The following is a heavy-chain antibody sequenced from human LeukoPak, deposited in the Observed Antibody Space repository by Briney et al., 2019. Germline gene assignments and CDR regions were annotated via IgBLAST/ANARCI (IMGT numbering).Heavy chain of an antibody. Sequence: ASVKVSCKASGYTFTGYYIHWVRQAPRQGLEWMGCVNPDSGGTDYAQKFQGRVTLTRDTAISTAYMELSGLRSDDTAVYYCARDHRFDPWGQGTLVTVSS. V-gene: IGHV1-2*02. CDR3: ARDHRFDP. CDR1: GYTFTGYY. CDR2: VNPDSGGT. J-gene: IGHJ5*02.